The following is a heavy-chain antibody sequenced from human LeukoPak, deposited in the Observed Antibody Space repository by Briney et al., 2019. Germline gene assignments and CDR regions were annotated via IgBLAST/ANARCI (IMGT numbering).Heavy chain of an antibody. CDR3: APSWGSSGWYSWFDP. V-gene: IGHV1-24*01. CDR1: GYTLTELS. J-gene: IGHJ5*02. Sequence: AASVKVSCKVSGYTLTELSMHWVRQAPGEGLEWMGGFDPEDGETTYAQKFQGRVTMTEDTSTDTAYMEVSSLRSEDTAVYYCAPSWGSSGWYSWFDPWGQGTLVTVSS. D-gene: IGHD6-19*01. CDR2: FDPEDGET.